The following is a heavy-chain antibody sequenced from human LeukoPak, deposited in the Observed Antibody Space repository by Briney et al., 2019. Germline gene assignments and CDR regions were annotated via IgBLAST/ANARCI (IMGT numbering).Heavy chain of an antibody. J-gene: IGHJ4*02. CDR3: ARHGVYYYDSSGYPFDY. D-gene: IGHD3-22*01. CDR1: GGSISSYY. CDR2: IYTSGST. Sequence: SETLSLTCTVSGGSISSYYWSWIRQPPGKGLEWIGYIYTSGSTNYNPSLKSRVTISVDTSTNQFSLKLSSVTAADTAVYYCARHGVYYYDSSGYPFDYWGQGTLVTVSS. V-gene: IGHV4-4*09.